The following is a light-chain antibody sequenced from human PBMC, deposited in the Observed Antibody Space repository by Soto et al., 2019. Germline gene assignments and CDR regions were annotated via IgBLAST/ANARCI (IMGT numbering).Light chain of an antibody. CDR2: GAS. CDR1: QSVSSN. J-gene: IGKJ1*01. CDR3: QQYNNWPRT. Sequence: EIVMVQSPATLSVSPGERATLSCSASQSVSSNLAWYQQKPGQTPRVLIYGASTRATGIPARFSGSGSGTEFTLTISSLQSEDFAVYYCQQYNNWPRTFGQGTKVEIK. V-gene: IGKV3-15*01.